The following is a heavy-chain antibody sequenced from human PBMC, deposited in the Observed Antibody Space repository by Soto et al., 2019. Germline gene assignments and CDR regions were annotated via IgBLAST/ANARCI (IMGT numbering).Heavy chain of an antibody. D-gene: IGHD4-17*01. CDR1: GGTFSSYA. CDR3: ARVTTVERAFDI. Sequence: GASVKVSCKASGGTFSSYAISWVRQAPGQGLEWMGGIIPIFGTANYAQKFQGRVTITADESTSTAYMELSSLRSEDTAVYYCARVTTVERAFDIWGQGTMVTVS. J-gene: IGHJ3*02. CDR2: IIPIFGTA. V-gene: IGHV1-69*13.